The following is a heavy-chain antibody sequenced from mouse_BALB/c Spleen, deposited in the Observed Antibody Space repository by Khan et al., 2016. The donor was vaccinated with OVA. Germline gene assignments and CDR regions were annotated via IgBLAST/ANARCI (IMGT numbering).Heavy chain of an antibody. D-gene: IGHD2-2*01. CDR1: GYTFTTAG. V-gene: IGHV9-4*02. Sequence: QIQLVQSGPELKKPGETVRISCKASGYTFTTAGMQWVQKMPGKGLKWIGWINTHSGVPKYAEDFKGRFAFSLETSASTAYLQITNLKNEDTATYFWASGDGYGWYFDVWGAGTTVTVSS. CDR2: INTHSGVP. CDR3: ASGDGYGWYFDV. J-gene: IGHJ1*01.